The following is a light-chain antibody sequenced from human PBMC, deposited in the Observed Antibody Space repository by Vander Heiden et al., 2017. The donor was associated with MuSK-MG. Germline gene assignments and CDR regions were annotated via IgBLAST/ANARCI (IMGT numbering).Light chain of an antibody. CDR1: SSDVGGYNY. Sequence: QSALTPPASVSESSGPPITISCTGTSSDVGGYNYVSWYQQHPGKAPKLMIYEVSNRPSGVSNRFSGSKSGNTASLTISGLQAEDEADYYCSSYTSSSTWVFGGGTKLTVL. CDR3: SSYTSSSTWV. J-gene: IGLJ3*02. CDR2: EVS. V-gene: IGLV2-14*01.